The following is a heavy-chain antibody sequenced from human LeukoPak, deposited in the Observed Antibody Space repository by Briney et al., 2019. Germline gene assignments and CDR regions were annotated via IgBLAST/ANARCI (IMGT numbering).Heavy chain of an antibody. Sequence: PGGSLKLSCAASGFTFSSYFMSWVRQVPGKGLEWVAAISGSGDGTHYPDSVKGRFTISRDNSKNTLYLQMNSLRAEDTAVYYCARDMIAAAGRFPEYFQHWGQGTLVTVSS. D-gene: IGHD6-13*01. J-gene: IGHJ1*01. CDR3: ARDMIAAAGRFPEYFQH. CDR2: ISGSGDGT. V-gene: IGHV3-23*01. CDR1: GFTFSSYF.